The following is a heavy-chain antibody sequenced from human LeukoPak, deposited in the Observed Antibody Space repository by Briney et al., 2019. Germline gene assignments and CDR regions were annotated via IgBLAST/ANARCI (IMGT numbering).Heavy chain of an antibody. J-gene: IGHJ3*02. CDR3: GVGKSSTWLDAFDI. CDR2: ISYDGSNE. V-gene: IGHV3-30*04. Sequence: PGGSLRLSCAASGFTFSSYVMHWVRQAPGKGLEWVAIISYDGSNEYYADSVKGRFTISRDNSKNTLYLQMNSLRAEDTAVYYCGVGKSSTWLDAFDIWGQGTMVTVSS. D-gene: IGHD6-13*01. CDR1: GFTFSSYV.